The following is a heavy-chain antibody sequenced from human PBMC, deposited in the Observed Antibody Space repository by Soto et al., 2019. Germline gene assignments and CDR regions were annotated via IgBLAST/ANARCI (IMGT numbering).Heavy chain of an antibody. J-gene: IGHJ4*02. CDR3: ARDLSIGLFDY. CDR2: ISAYNGHT. D-gene: IGHD2-21*01. V-gene: IGHV1-18*01. Sequence: QVQLVQSGAGVKKPGASVKVSCKASGYSFTSYAISWVRQAPGQGLEWMGWISAYNGHTNYAQKLQGRVTMTTDTSTSTAYMGLRSLTSDDTAVYYCARDLSIGLFDYWGQGTLVTVSS. CDR1: GYSFTSYA.